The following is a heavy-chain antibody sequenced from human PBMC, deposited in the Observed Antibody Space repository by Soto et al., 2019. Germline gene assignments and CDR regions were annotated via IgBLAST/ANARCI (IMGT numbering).Heavy chain of an antibody. CDR2: IYPCDSDT. D-gene: IGHD3-3*01. Sequence: GEYLKISCKGFEYKFSGYWIACVGQMPGKGLEWMGIIYPCDSDTRYSPSFQGQVTISADNSISTAYLQWSSLKASDNAMYYCARLFKHVRQYGIYVWVQGNTVTLSS. V-gene: IGHV5-51*01. CDR3: ARLFKHVRQYGIYV. CDR1: EYKFSGYW. J-gene: IGHJ6*02.